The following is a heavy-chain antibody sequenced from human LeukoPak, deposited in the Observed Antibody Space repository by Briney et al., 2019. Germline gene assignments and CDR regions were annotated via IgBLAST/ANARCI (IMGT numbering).Heavy chain of an antibody. CDR1: GYTFTSYG. CDR2: ISAYNGNT. D-gene: IGHD3-3*01. CDR3: ARTTYDFWSGPDAFDI. V-gene: IGHV1-18*01. Sequence: GASVKVSCKAPGYTFTSYGISWVRQAPGQGLEWMGWISAYNGNTNYAQKLQGRVTMTTDTSTSTAYMELRSLRSDDTAVYYCARTTYDFWSGPDAFDIWGQGTMVTASS. J-gene: IGHJ3*02.